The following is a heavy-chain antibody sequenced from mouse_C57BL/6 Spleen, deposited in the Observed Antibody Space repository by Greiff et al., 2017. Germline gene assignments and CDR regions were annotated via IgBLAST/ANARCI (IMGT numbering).Heavy chain of an antibody. Sequence: VQLQQPGAELVKPGASVKVSCKASGYTFTSYWMHWVKQRPGQGLEWIGRIHPSDSDTNYNQKFKGKATLTVDKSSSTAYMQLSSLTSEDSAVYCGANSYSSSHWYFDVWGTGTTLTVSS. CDR2: IHPSDSDT. D-gene: IGHD1-1*01. J-gene: IGHJ1*03. CDR3: ANSYSSSHWYFDV. V-gene: IGHV1-74*01. CDR1: GYTFTSYW.